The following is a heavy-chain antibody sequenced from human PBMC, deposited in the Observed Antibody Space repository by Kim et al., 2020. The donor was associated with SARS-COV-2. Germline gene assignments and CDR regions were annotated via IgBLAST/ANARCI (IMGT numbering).Heavy chain of an antibody. J-gene: IGHJ4*02. CDR3: ARSGNGSTAFGI. Sequence: YADAVECRFTISRDNAKNSLYLQMTYLRDEDTAVYYCARSGNGSTAFGIWGQGVLVTVSS. D-gene: IGHD1-1*01. V-gene: IGHV3-11*01.